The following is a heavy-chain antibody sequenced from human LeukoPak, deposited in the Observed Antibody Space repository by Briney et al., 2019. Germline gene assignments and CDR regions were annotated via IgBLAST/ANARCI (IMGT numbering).Heavy chain of an antibody. CDR3: ARTSGIAAAGTEGH. CDR2: IYYSGSI. V-gene: IGHV4-39*07. D-gene: IGHD6-13*01. CDR1: GGSISSSSYY. Sequence: SETLSLTCTVSGGSISSSSYYCGWIRQPPGKGLERNESIYYSGSIYYHPSLKIQLTISVDTSKNQFSLKLSSVTAADTAVYYCARTSGIAAAGTEGHWGQGNLVTVSS. J-gene: IGHJ4*02.